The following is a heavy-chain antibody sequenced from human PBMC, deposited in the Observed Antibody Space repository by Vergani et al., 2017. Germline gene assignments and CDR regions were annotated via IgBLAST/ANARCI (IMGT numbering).Heavy chain of an antibody. CDR2: IIPIFGTA. CDR1: GYTFTSYY. V-gene: IGHV1-69*18. D-gene: IGHD3-16*02. CDR3: ARDGHYDYVWGSYRSLDY. J-gene: IGHJ4*02. Sequence: QVQLVQSGAEVKKPGASVKVSCKASGYTFTSYYMHWVRQAPGQGLEWMGRIIPIFGTANYAQKFQGRVTITADESTSTAYMELSSLRSEDTAVYYCARDGHYDYVWGSYRSLDYWGQGTLVTVSS.